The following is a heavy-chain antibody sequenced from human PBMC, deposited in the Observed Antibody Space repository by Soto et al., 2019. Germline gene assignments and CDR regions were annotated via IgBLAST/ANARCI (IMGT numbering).Heavy chain of an antibody. CDR3: AKEVGYCSGGSCYRRFGAFDI. D-gene: IGHD2-15*01. V-gene: IGHV3-23*01. J-gene: IGHJ3*02. CDR1: GFTFSSYA. Sequence: EVQLLESGGGLVQPGGSLRLSCAASGFTFSSYAMSWVRQAPGKGLEWVSAISGSGGSTYYADSVKGRFTISRDNSKNTLYLQMNSLRAEDTAVYYCAKEVGYCSGGSCYRRFGAFDIWGQGTMVTVSS. CDR2: ISGSGGST.